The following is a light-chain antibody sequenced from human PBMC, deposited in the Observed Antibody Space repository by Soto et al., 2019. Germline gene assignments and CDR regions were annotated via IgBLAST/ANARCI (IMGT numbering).Light chain of an antibody. Sequence: QSALTQPASVSGSPGQSITISCTGTSSDVGGYKYVSWYQQHPGKAPKLMIYEVSYRPSGISNRFSGSKSGNTASLTISGLQAEDEADYYCSSYTSSTTVVFGGGTKVTVL. CDR1: SSDVGGYKY. J-gene: IGLJ2*01. V-gene: IGLV2-14*01. CDR3: SSYTSSTTVV. CDR2: EVS.